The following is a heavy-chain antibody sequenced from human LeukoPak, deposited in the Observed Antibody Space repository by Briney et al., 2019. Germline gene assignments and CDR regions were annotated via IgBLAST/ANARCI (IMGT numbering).Heavy chain of an antibody. CDR2: INPNSGGT. D-gene: IGHD3-3*01. Sequence: GASVKVSCKASGYTFTGYYMHWVRQAPGQGLEWMGWINPNSGGTNYAQKFQGRVTMTRDTSISTAYMELSRLRSDDTAVYYCAREGLLEWLLNPYYYYYMDVWGKGTTVTVSS. CDR3: AREGLLEWLLNPYYYYYMDV. V-gene: IGHV1-2*02. CDR1: GYTFTGYY. J-gene: IGHJ6*03.